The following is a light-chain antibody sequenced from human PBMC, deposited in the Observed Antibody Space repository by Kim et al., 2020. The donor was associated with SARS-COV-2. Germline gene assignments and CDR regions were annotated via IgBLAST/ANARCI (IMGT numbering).Light chain of an antibody. J-gene: IGKJ4*01. CDR3: QQSHTAPLLT. Sequence: DIQMTQSPSSLAASVGDRVTIACRASQSINTYLNWYQQKPGKAPKLLIYAASTLQSGVPSRFSGSGSGTDFTLTISSLQPEDFATYYCQQSHTAPLLTFGGGTNLEI. CDR2: AAS. CDR1: QSINTY. V-gene: IGKV1-39*01.